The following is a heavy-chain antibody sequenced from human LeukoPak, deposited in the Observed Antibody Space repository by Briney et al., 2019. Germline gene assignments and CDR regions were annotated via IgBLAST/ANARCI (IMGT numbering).Heavy chain of an antibody. CDR1: GSTSSSNR. CDR3: ARDRCSSTSCSFDY. D-gene: IGHD2-2*01. Sequence: PGGSLSSSCAASGSTSSSNRMTWFRKAQGKGLEWAQSISSSSSYIYYADSVKGRFTISRDNAKNSLYLQMNSLRAEDTAVYYCARDRCSSTSCSFDYWGQGTLVTVSS. J-gene: IGHJ4*02. V-gene: IGHV3-21*01. CDR2: ISSSSSYI.